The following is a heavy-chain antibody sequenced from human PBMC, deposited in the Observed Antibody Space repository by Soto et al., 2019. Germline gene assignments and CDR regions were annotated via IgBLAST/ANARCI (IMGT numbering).Heavy chain of an antibody. J-gene: IGHJ4*02. CDR3: ARLVSFAARNAVGRAVNY. V-gene: IGHV1-2*02. CDR1: GYTFTDYY. D-gene: IGHD3-16*01. Sequence: QVQLVQSGADVRKPGASVTVSCKASGYTFTDYYVHWIRQAPVQGLQYMGWIKPNTGATNYVERFEGRVTMTRDTSTITAYMELRTLTVDDTAVYYCARLVSFAARNAVGRAVNYWGQGTLVTVSS. CDR2: IKPNTGAT.